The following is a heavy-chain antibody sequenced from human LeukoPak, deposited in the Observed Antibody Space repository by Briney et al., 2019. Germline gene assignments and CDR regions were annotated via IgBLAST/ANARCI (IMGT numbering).Heavy chain of an antibody. CDR2: ISGSGGST. V-gene: IGHV3-23*01. CDR1: GFTFSSYA. J-gene: IGHJ3*02. D-gene: IGHD3-22*01. Sequence: GGSLRLSCAASGFTFSSYAMSWVRQAPGKGLEWVSAISGSGGSTYYADSVKGRFTISRDNSKNTLYLQMNSLRAEDTAVYYCARFPRWGHDSSGAFDIWGQGTMVTVSS. CDR3: ARFPRWGHDSSGAFDI.